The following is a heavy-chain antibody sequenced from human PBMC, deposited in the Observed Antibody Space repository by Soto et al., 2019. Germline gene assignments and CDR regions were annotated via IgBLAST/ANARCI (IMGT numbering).Heavy chain of an antibody. Sequence: EVQLVESGGGLVQPGGSLRLSCAASGFTFSSYWMHWVRQVPGKGLVWVSRIHFDGSTTHYADSVKGRFTITRDNAKNTLDMKMNSLRAEETAVYYCARDAYISGYYQFDYWGQGTLVTVSS. CDR3: ARDAYISGYYQFDY. CDR2: IHFDGSTT. D-gene: IGHD6-19*01. CDR1: GFTFSSYW. V-gene: IGHV3-74*01. J-gene: IGHJ4*02.